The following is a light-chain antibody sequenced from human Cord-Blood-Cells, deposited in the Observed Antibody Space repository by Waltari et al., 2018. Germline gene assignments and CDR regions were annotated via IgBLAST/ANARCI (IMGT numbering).Light chain of an antibody. CDR2: DVS. J-gene: IGLJ3*02. CDR3: SSYTSSSTLGV. Sequence: QSALTQPASVSGSPGQSITISCTGTSSAVGGYNYVSWYQQHPGKAPKLMIYDVSNRPAGFSNRFSGSKSGNTAALTISGLQAEDEADYYCSSYTSSSTLGVFGGGTKLTVL. CDR1: SSAVGGYNY. V-gene: IGLV2-14*03.